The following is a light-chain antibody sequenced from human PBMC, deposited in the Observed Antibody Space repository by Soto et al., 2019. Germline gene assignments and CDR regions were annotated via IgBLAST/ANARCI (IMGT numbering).Light chain of an antibody. CDR1: SSDVGGYNY. V-gene: IGLV2-14*01. CDR2: EVS. Sequence: QSALTQPASVSGSPGQSITISCTATSSDVGGYNYVSWYQQHPGKAPKLMIYEVSNRPSGVSNRFSGSKSGNTASLTISGLQAEDEANYTSSNTVVFGGGTKLTVL. J-gene: IGLJ2*01. CDR3: SNTVV.